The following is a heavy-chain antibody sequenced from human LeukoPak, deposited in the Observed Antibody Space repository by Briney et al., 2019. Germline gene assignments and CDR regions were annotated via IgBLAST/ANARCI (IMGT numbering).Heavy chain of an antibody. V-gene: IGHV4-4*07. D-gene: IGHD3-22*01. CDR1: GGSISIYY. Sequence: SETLSLTCTVPGGSISIYYWNWIRQPAGKGLEWIGRIYNTGSTNYNPSLKSRVTMSVDTSNNRLSLNLSPVTAADTAVYYCVRDPWEDSRDDSLGYWGQGTLVTVSS. CDR3: VRDPWEDSRDDSLGY. J-gene: IGHJ4*02. CDR2: IYNTGST.